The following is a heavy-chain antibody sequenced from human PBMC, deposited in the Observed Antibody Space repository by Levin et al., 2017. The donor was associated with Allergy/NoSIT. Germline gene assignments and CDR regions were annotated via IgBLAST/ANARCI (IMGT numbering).Heavy chain of an antibody. J-gene: IGHJ4*02. CDR1: GGSISSGGYY. D-gene: IGHD2-15*01. CDR3: ARSFGKGGGSCYRH. Sequence: SETLSLTCTVSGGSISSGGYYWSWIRQHPGKGLEWIGYIYYSGSTYYNPSLKSRVTISVDTSKNQFSLKLSSVTAADTAVYYGARSFGKGGGSCYRHWGQGTLVTVSS. V-gene: IGHV4-31*03. CDR2: IYYSGST.